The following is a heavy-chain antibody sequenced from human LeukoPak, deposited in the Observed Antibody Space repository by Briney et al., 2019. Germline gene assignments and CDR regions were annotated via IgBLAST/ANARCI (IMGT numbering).Heavy chain of an antibody. Sequence: GGSLRLSCAASGFTFSSYAMHWVRQAPGKGLEYVSAISSNGGSTYYANSVKGRFTISRDNSKNTLYLQMGSLRAEDMAVYYCARDSPSGSRGVIPYYYYGMDVWGQGTTVTVSS. J-gene: IGHJ6*02. CDR2: ISSNGGST. CDR1: GFTFSSYA. D-gene: IGHD3-10*01. V-gene: IGHV3-64*01. CDR3: ARDSPSGSRGVIPYYYYGMDV.